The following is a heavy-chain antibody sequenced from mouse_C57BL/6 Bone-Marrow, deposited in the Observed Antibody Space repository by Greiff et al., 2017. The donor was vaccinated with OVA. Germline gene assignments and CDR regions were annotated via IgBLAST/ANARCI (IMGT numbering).Heavy chain of an antibody. Sequence: EVQLQQSGAELVRPGASVKLSCTASGFNIKDYYMHWVKQRPEQGLEWLGRIDPEDGDTEYAPKFQGKATMTADTSSNTAYLQRSSLTAEDTADYCCTTRTPLAYWGQGTLVTVSA. CDR1: GFNIKDYY. CDR2: IDPEDGDT. CDR3: TTRTPLAY. J-gene: IGHJ3*01. V-gene: IGHV14-1*01.